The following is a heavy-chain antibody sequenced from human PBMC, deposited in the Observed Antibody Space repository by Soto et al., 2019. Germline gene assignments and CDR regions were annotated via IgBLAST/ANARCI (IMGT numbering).Heavy chain of an antibody. Sequence: EVQLLESGGGLVQPGGSLSLSCAASAFTFNNYAMSWVRQAPGKGLEWVSGIGGSGRTTYYADSVKGRFTISRDNSNNTLFLQMNSLIAEDTAVYYCAKSRYSDSSGDFYDYWGQGTLGTVSS. V-gene: IGHV3-23*01. CDR2: IGGSGRTT. J-gene: IGHJ4*02. D-gene: IGHD3-22*01. CDR3: AKSRYSDSSGDFYDY. CDR1: AFTFNNYA.